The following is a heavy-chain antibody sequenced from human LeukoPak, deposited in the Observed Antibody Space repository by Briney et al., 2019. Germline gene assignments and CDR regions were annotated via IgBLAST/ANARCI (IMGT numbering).Heavy chain of an antibody. CDR3: ARDGRWFGELLFASYDY. Sequence: GGSLRLSCAASGFTFSNYAMHWVRQAPGKGLEWVAVISYDGNNKYYADSVKGRFTISRDNAKNSLYLQMNSLRAEDTAVYYCARDGRWFGELLFASYDYWGQGTLVTVSS. CDR2: ISYDGNNK. V-gene: IGHV3-30-3*01. J-gene: IGHJ4*02. D-gene: IGHD3-10*01. CDR1: GFTFSNYA.